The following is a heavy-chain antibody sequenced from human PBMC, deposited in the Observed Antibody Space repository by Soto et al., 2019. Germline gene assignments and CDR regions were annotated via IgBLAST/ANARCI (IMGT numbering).Heavy chain of an antibody. J-gene: IGHJ6*02. Sequence: SETLSLTCAVYGGSFSGYYWSWIRQPPGKGLEWIGEINHSGSTNYNPSLKSRVTISVDTSKNQFSLKLSSVTAADTAVYYCARRPWVVTQSGYYYYGMDVWGQGTTVTVSS. D-gene: IGHD2-21*02. CDR2: INHSGST. CDR1: GGSFSGYY. CDR3: ARRPWVVTQSGYYYYGMDV. V-gene: IGHV4-34*01.